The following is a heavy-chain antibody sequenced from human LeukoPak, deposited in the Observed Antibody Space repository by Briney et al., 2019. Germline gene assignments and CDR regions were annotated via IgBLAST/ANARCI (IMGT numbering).Heavy chain of an antibody. D-gene: IGHD4-11*01. V-gene: IGHV1-69*04. CDR1: GGTFSSYA. J-gene: IGHJ4*02. Sequence: SVKVSCKASGGTFSSYAISWVRQAPGQGLEWMGRIIPIFGIANYAQKFQGRVTITADKSTSTAYMELSSLRSEDTAVYYCARDSDTVTREYYFDYWGQGTLVTVSP. CDR2: IIPIFGIA. CDR3: ARDSDTVTREYYFDY.